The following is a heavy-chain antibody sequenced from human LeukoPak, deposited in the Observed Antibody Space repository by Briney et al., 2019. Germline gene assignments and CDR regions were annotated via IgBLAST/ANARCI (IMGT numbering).Heavy chain of an antibody. V-gene: IGHV4-39*07. CDR2: IYYSGST. J-gene: IGHJ4*02. CDR3: ARAGWIITSGIDY. D-gene: IGHD3-10*01. Sequence: SETLSLTCTVSGGSLSSSSYYWGWIRQPPGKGLEWIGSIYYSGSTYYNPSLDSRVTISVDTSKNEFSLNLTSVTAADTAVYYCARAGWIITSGIDYWGQGALVTVSS. CDR1: GGSLSSSSYY.